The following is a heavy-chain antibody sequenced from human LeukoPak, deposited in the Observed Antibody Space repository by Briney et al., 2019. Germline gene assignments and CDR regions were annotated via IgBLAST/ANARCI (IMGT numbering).Heavy chain of an antibody. CDR3: ARGDIDGDGYNSLDY. J-gene: IGHJ4*02. D-gene: IGHD5-24*01. CDR1: GGSISSSNW. Sequence: SGTLSLTCAVSGGSISSSNWWSWVRQPPGKGLEWIGEIYHSGSTNYNPSLKSRVTISVDKSKNQFSLKLSSVTAADTAVYYCARGDIDGDGYNSLDYWGQGTLVTVSS. CDR2: IYHSGST. V-gene: IGHV4-4*02.